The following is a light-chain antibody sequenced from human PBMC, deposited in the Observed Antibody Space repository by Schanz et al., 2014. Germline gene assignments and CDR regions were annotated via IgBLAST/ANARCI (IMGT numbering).Light chain of an antibody. J-gene: IGLJ3*02. Sequence: QSALTQPASVSGSPGQSITISCTGSSSDVGGYNFVSLYQHHPGQAPKLLIYDVSKRPSGVYTRFSGSKSGNTASLTISGLQAEDEADYYCCSYAGDNTLRFGGGTKLTVL. CDR1: SSDVGGYNF. V-gene: IGLV2-23*02. CDR3: CSYAGDNTLR. CDR2: DVS.